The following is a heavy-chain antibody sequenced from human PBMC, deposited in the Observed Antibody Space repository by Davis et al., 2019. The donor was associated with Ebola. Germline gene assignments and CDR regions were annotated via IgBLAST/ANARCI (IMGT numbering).Heavy chain of an antibody. V-gene: IGHV1-69*13. J-gene: IGHJ5*02. D-gene: IGHD3-3*01. CDR1: GGTFSSYA. Sequence: AASVKVSCKASGGTFSSYAISWVRQAPGQGLEWMGVIIPIFGTANYAQKFQGRVTITADESTSTAYMELSSLRSEDTAVYYCARESIRFLELRGWFDPWGQGTLVTVSS. CDR3: ARESIRFLELRGWFDP. CDR2: IIPIFGTA.